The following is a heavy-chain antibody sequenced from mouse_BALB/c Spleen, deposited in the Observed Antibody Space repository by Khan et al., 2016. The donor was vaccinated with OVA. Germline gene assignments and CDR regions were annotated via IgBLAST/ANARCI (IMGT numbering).Heavy chain of an antibody. CDR1: GFTFSTYG. CDR3: TRLAYYYDSEGFAY. CDR2: VSTGGGYT. V-gene: IGHV5-6*01. D-gene: IGHD1-1*01. J-gene: IGHJ3*01. Sequence: EVELVKSGGDLVKPGGSLKLSCAASGFTFSTYGMSWVRQTPDKRLEWVATVSTGGGYTYYPDSVKGRFTISRDNAKNTLYLQMSGLKSEDTAIFYCTRLAYYYDSEGFAYWGQGTLVTVSA.